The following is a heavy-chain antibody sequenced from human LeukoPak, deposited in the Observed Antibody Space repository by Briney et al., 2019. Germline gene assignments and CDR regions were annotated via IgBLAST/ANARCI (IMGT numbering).Heavy chain of an antibody. J-gene: IGHJ4*02. D-gene: IGHD4-23*01. CDR3: ATYYGGNFVWDY. V-gene: IGHV1-69-2*01. Sequence: ASVKVSCKASGYTFTDYYMHWVQQAPGKGLEWMGRVDPEDGETIYAEKFQGRVTITADTSTDTAYMELSSLRSEDTAVYYCATYYGGNFVWDYWGQGTLVTVSS. CDR1: GYTFTDYY. CDR2: VDPEDGET.